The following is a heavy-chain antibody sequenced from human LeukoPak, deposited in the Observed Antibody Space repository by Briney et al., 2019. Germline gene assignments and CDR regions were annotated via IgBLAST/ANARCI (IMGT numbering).Heavy chain of an antibody. CDR3: ARDKVRPDYYGSGSQGEYFQH. CDR1: EFTFSSYG. Sequence: GGSLRLSCAASEFTFSSYGMSWVRQAPGKGLEWVPSISGSGGSTQYADSVQGRFAISRDNSKNTLYLQMNSLRVEDTAVYYCARDKVRPDYYGSGSQGEYFQHWGQGTLVTVSS. J-gene: IGHJ1*01. D-gene: IGHD3-10*01. V-gene: IGHV3-23*01. CDR2: ISGSGGST.